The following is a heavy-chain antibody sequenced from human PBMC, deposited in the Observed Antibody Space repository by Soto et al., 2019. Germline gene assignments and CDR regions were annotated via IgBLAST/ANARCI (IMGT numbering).Heavy chain of an antibody. V-gene: IGHV1-18*01. D-gene: IGHD6-13*01. CDR3: ARDIYERPEGAGIRPWFDA. CDR2: ISPNSLYA. J-gene: IGHJ5*02. Sequence: QVLLVQSGAEVKKPGASVNVSCKASGYSFNNYGLAWVRQAPGQGLEWLGWISPNSLYANYAQRFQGRVTMATDSSTVTAFMEVRCLGSDDTAVYFCARDIYERPEGAGIRPWFDAWGQGALVTVSS. CDR1: GYSFNNYG.